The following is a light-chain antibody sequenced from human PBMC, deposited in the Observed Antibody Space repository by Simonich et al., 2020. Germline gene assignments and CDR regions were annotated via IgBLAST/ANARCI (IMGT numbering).Light chain of an antibody. CDR3: QQYYSTPWT. J-gene: IGKJ1*01. V-gene: IGKV4-1*01. CDR1: QSVLYSSNNKTY. CDR2: WAS. Sequence: DIVMTQSPDSLAVSLGERATINCKSSQSVLYSSNNKTYLDWYQQKPGQPPKLLIYWASTREAGVPYRFSGSGSGTDFTLTISSLQAEDVAVYYCQQYYSTPWTFGQGTKVEIK.